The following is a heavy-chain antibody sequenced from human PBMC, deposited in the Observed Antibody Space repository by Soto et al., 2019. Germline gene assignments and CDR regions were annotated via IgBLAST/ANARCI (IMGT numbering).Heavy chain of an antibody. V-gene: IGHV4-34*01. D-gene: IGHD5-18*01. Sequence: PSETLSLTCAVYGGSFSGYYWSWIRQPPGKGLEWIGEINHSGSTNYNPSLKSRVTISVDTSKNQFSLKLSSVTAADTAVYYCARVHVDTAMVLDYWGQGTLVTVSS. J-gene: IGHJ4*02. CDR2: INHSGST. CDR1: GGSFSGYY. CDR3: ARVHVDTAMVLDY.